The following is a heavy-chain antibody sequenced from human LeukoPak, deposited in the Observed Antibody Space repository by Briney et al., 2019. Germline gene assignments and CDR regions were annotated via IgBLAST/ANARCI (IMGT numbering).Heavy chain of an antibody. D-gene: IGHD6-19*01. CDR2: ISGSGGST. V-gene: IGHV3-23*01. CDR1: GFTFSSYA. CDR3: AKREIAVAGSFDY. J-gene: IGHJ4*02. Sequence: AGGSLRLSCAAPGFTFSSYAMSWVRQAPGKGLEWVSAISGSGGSTYYADSVKGRFTISRDNSKNTLYLQMNSLRAEDTAVYYCAKREIAVAGSFDYWGQETLVTVSS.